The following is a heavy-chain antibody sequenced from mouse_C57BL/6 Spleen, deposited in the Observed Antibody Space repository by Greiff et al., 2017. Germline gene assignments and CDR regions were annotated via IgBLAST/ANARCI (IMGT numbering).Heavy chain of an antibody. D-gene: IGHD1-1*01. J-gene: IGHJ2*01. V-gene: IGHV3-6*01. CDR3: ARDITTVVATGEFGFDY. Sequence: EVKLQQSGPGLVKPSQSLSLTCSVTGYSITSGYYWNWIRQFPGNKLEWMGYISYDGSNNYNPSLKNRISITRDTSKNQFFLKLNSVTTEDTATYYCARDITTVVATGEFGFDYWGQGTTLTVSS. CDR1: GYSITSGYY. CDR2: ISYDGSN.